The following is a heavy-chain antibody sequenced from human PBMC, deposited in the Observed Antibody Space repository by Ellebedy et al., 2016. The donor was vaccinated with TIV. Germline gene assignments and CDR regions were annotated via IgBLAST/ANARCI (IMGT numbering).Heavy chain of an antibody. D-gene: IGHD4-17*01. V-gene: IGHV4-59*01. CDR2: IYSSRHT. CDR1: GGSISTYY. Sequence: MPSETLSLTCTVSGGSISTYYWSWIRQPPGKGLEWIGFIYSSRHTSYNPSLKGRGTLSVDTSKNQFSLKLTSVTAADTAVYYCARGNGYGVQLDYWGQGTLATVSS. CDR3: ARGNGYGVQLDY. J-gene: IGHJ4*02.